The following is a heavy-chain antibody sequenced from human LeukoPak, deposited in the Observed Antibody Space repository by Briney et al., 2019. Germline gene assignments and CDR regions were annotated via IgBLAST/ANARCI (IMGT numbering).Heavy chain of an antibody. CDR3: ASWGMITFGGVIVL. V-gene: IGHV4-39*07. CDR2: IYHSGST. J-gene: IGHJ4*02. D-gene: IGHD3-16*02. CDR1: GGSISSGSYY. Sequence: SETLSLTCTVSGGSISSGSYYWSWIRQPPGKGLEWIGSIYHSGSTYYNPSLKSRVTISVDTSKNQFSLKLSSVTAADTAVYYCASWGMITFGGVIVLWGQGTLVTVSS.